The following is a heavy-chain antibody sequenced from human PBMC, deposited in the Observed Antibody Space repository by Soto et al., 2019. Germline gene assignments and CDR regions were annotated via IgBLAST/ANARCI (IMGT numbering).Heavy chain of an antibody. CDR1: GGSISSYY. CDR3: AREAATIPYYYYMDV. J-gene: IGHJ6*03. D-gene: IGHD5-12*01. V-gene: IGHV4-59*01. CDR2: IYYSGST. Sequence: SETLSLTCTVSGGSISSYYWSWIRQPPGKGLEWIGYIYYSGSTNYNPSLKSRVTISVDTSKNQFSLKLSSVTAADTAVYYCAREAATIPYYYYMDVWGKGTTVTVSS.